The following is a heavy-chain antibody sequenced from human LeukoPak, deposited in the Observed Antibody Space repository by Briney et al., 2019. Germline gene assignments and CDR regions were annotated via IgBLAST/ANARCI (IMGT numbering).Heavy chain of an antibody. J-gene: IGHJ4*02. CDR2: TYYRSKWYN. Sequence: SQTLSLTCAITGDSVSSNSAAWNWIRQSPSRGLEWLGRTYYRSKWYNDYAVSVKSRITINPDTSKNQFSLQLSSVTPEDTAVYYCARLIPHGIAVADRRVRYYFDYWGQGTLVTVSS. CDR1: GDSVSSNSAA. V-gene: IGHV6-1*01. CDR3: ARLIPHGIAVADRRVRYYFDY. D-gene: IGHD6-19*01.